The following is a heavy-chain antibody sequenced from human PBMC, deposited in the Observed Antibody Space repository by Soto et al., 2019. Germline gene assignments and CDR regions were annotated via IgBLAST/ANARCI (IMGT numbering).Heavy chain of an antibody. CDR2: SYYSGST. J-gene: IGHJ4*02. Sequence: QVQLQESGPGLVKPSQTLSLTCTVSGGSISSGGYYWNWIRQHPGKGLEWIGYSYYSGSTYYNPSRTRRVTISVETSKHQSSLKLSSVSAAGTTVYYCAREPLTWGQGTLVTVSS. V-gene: IGHV4-31*03. CDR3: AREPLT. CDR1: GGSISSGGYY.